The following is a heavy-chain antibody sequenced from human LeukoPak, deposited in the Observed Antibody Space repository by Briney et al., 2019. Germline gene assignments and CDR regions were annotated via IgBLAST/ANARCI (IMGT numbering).Heavy chain of an antibody. CDR3: ARDRWYGSGSLVY. Sequence: PGGSLRLSCAASGFTFSSYSMNWVRQAPGKGLEWVSYISSSSSTIYYADSVKGRFTISRDNAKNSLYLQMNSLRAEDTAVYYCARDRWYGSGSLVYWGQGTLVTVSS. J-gene: IGHJ4*02. D-gene: IGHD3-10*01. CDR1: GFTFSSYS. V-gene: IGHV3-48*01. CDR2: ISSSSSTI.